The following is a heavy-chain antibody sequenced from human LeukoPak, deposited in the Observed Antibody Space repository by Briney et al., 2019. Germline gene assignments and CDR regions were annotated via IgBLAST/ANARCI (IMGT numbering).Heavy chain of an antibody. CDR1: GYTFTSYG. D-gene: IGHD3-10*01. CDR2: ISAYNGNT. V-gene: IGHV1-18*01. Sequence: ASVKVSCKASGYTFTSYGIIWVRQAPGQGLEWMGWISAYNGNTNYAQKLQGRVTMTTDTSTSTAYMELRSLRSDDTAVYYCARGVRIVRGVIMGPFDYWGQGTMVTVSS. CDR3: ARGVRIVRGVIMGPFDY. J-gene: IGHJ4*02.